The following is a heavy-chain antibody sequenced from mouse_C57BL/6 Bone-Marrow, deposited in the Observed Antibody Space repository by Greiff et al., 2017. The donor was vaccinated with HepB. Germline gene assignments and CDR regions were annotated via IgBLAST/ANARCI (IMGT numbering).Heavy chain of an antibody. CDR1: GYTFTSYG. CDR2: IYPRSGNT. V-gene: IGHV1-81*01. Sequence: QVQLQQSGAELARPGASVKLSCKASGYTFTSYGISWVKQRTGQGLEWIGEIYPRSGNTYYNEKFKGKATLTADKSSSTAYMELRSLTSEDSAVYFCARGRWVLWFAYWGQGTLVTVSA. J-gene: IGHJ3*01. D-gene: IGHD2-3*01. CDR3: ARGRWVLWFAY.